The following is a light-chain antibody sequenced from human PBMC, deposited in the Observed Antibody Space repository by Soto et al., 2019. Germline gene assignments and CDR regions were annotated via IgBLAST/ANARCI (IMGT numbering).Light chain of an antibody. V-gene: IGLV1-44*01. CDR1: NSNIGGNP. CDR3: ASWDDSLNGRL. J-gene: IGLJ3*02. CDR2: NND. Sequence: QSVLTQPPSASGPPGQTVTISCSGSNSNIGGNPVSWYQVLPGAAPKLLIYNNDQRYSGVPDRLSGSKSGTSASMAISGLQSDDEADYFCASWDDSLNGRLFGGGTKLTVL.